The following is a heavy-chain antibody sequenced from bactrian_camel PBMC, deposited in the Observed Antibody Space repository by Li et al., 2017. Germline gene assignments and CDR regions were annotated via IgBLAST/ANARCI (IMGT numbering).Heavy chain of an antibody. D-gene: IGHD7*01. CDR2: ISAAGDFT. J-gene: IGHJ4*01. Sequence: HVQLVESGGGLVPPGGSLLLSCAASGFNFSSVGMSWARRAEGQIREWVGGISAAGDFTRYADSVKGRFSISRDNSKNILYLQLNALKSEDTAVYYCAKHLTASSHYGGTYDRLGQGTQVTVS. CDR1: GFNFSSVG. V-gene: IGHV3S1*01.